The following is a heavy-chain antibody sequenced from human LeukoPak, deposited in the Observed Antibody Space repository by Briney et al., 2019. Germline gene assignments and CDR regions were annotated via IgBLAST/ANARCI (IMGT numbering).Heavy chain of an antibody. D-gene: IGHD3-22*01. J-gene: IGHJ5*02. CDR1: GGTFSSYA. Sequence: ASVKVSCKASGGTFSSYAISWVRQAPGQGLEWMGWISAYNGNTNYAQKLQGRVTMTTDTSTSTAYMELRSLRSDDTAVYYCVRYYYDSSGYVRVDPWGQGTLVTVSS. CDR3: VRYYYDSSGYVRVDP. V-gene: IGHV1-18*01. CDR2: ISAYNGNT.